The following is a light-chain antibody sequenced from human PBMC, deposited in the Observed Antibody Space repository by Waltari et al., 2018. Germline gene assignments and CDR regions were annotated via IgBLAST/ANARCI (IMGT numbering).Light chain of an antibody. J-gene: IGKJ1*01. CDR1: QSVLYSSNNKNY. CDR3: QQYYSTPRT. Sequence: DIVMTQSPDSLAVSLGERATINCKSSQSVLYSSNNKNYLVWYQQRPGQPPKLLIYWASTRESGVPDRFSGSGSGTDFTLTISSLQAEDVAVYYCQQYYSTPRTFGQGTKVEIE. CDR2: WAS. V-gene: IGKV4-1*01.